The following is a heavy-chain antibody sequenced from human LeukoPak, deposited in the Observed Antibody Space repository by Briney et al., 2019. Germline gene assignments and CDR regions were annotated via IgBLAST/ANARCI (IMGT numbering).Heavy chain of an antibody. V-gene: IGHV4-39*01. Sequence: SETLPLTCTVSGGSVSSSSYTWGWIRQPPGKRLEWIGSIYHSGSTFYNPSLKSRVTISVDTTKNQFSLKLTSVTAADTAVYYCASQPYLDNSGYYFYWGQGTLVTASS. CDR2: IYHSGST. J-gene: IGHJ4*02. CDR3: ASQPYLDNSGYYFY. D-gene: IGHD3-22*01. CDR1: GGSVSSSSYT.